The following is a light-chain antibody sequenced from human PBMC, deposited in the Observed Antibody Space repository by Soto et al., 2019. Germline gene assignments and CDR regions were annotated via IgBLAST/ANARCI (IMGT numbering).Light chain of an antibody. V-gene: IGKV3-20*01. CDR1: QPITSRY. CDR3: QQYDTSPPT. Sequence: IVLTQSPGTLSLYPGERATLSCRASQPITSRYLAWYQHQPGQAPRLLIYRTFARAPGIPDRFSGGGSGTDFTLTISRLEREDFAVYYCQQYDTSPPTFGQGTRLEIK. J-gene: IGKJ5*01. CDR2: RTF.